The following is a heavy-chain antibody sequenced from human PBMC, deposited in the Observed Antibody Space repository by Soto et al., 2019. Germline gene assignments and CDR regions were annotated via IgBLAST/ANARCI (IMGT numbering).Heavy chain of an antibody. CDR2: TYYRSKWYN. J-gene: IGHJ3*02. CDR1: GDSVSSNSAA. V-gene: IGHV6-1*01. CDR3: ARDRVVVVPAAKSDAFDI. D-gene: IGHD2-2*01. Sequence: QSQTLSLTCAISGDSVSSNSAAWNWIRQSPSRGLEWLGRTYYRSKWYNDYAVSVKSRITINPDTSKNQFSLQLNSVTPEDTAVYYCARDRVVVVPAAKSDAFDIWGQGTMVTVSS.